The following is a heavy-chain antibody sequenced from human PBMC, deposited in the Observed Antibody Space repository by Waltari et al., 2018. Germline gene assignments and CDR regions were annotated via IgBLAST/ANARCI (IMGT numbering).Heavy chain of an antibody. Sequence: SGFTFDEYAIHWVRPAPGPCLELVSGISWNTGSIGSSDSVKGRFTISRDNAKNSLYLQMNSLRAEDTALYYCAKDRAGSGFTYFDYWGQGTLVTVSS. CDR1: GFTFDEYA. D-gene: IGHD6-25*01. V-gene: IGHV3-9*01. CDR2: ISWNTGSI. J-gene: IGHJ4*02. CDR3: AKDRAGSGFTYFDY.